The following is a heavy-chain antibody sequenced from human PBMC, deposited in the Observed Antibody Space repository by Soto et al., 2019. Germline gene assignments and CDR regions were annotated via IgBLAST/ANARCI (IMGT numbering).Heavy chain of an antibody. CDR2: ISSSGSTI. CDR1: GFTFSSYE. J-gene: IGHJ4*02. D-gene: IGHD3-3*01. CDR3: ARDYDFWSGYYY. V-gene: IGHV3-48*03. Sequence: GGSLRLSCAASGFTFSSYEMNWVRQAPGKGLEWVSYISSSGSTIYYADSVKGRFTISRDNAKNSLYLQMNSPRAEDTAVYYCARDYDFWSGYYYRGPGTLVPVYS.